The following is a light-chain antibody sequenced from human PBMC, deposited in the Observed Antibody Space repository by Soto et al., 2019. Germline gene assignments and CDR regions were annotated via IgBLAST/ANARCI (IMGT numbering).Light chain of an antibody. CDR2: DVS. J-gene: IGLJ2*01. Sequence: QSVLTQPASVSGSPGQSITISCTGTSSDVGGYDSVSWYQQHPGKAPKLMIYDVSNRPSGVSNRFSGSKSGNTASLTLSGLQAEDEADYYCTSYTSSTTRVVFGGGTQLTVL. CDR1: SSDVGGYDS. CDR3: TSYTSSTTRVV. V-gene: IGLV2-14*01.